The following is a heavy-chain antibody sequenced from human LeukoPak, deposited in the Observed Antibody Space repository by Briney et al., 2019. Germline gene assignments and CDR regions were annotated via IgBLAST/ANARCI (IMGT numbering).Heavy chain of an antibody. V-gene: IGHV3-74*01. CDR1: GFTFSRLW. D-gene: IGHD3-10*01. Sequence: GGSLRLSCAASGFTFSRLWMHWVRQAPGKGLVWVSRINSDGSSTSYADSVKGRFTISRDNAKNTLYLQMNSLRAEDTAVYYCARSYMFRGLTYAFDIWGQGTMVTVSS. J-gene: IGHJ3*02. CDR2: INSDGSST. CDR3: ARSYMFRGLTYAFDI.